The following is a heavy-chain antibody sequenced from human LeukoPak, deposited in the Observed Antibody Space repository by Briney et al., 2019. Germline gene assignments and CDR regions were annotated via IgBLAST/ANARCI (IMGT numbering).Heavy chain of an antibody. CDR1: GGSFSGYY. Sequence: PSETLSLTCAVYGGSFSGYYWSWIRQPPGKGLEWIGEINHSGSTNYNPSLKSRVTISVDTSKNQFSLKLSSVTAADTAVYYCAREGTCGGSCYDHNAFDIRGQGTMVTVSS. CDR2: INHSGST. CDR3: AREGTCGGSCYDHNAFDI. J-gene: IGHJ3*02. V-gene: IGHV4-34*01. D-gene: IGHD2-15*01.